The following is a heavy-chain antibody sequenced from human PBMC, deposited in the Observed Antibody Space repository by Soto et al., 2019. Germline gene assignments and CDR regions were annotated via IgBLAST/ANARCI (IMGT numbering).Heavy chain of an antibody. J-gene: IGHJ6*02. CDR2: ISYSGST. CDR1: GGSISSYY. D-gene: IGHD1-7*01. V-gene: IGHV4-59*01. Sequence: QVQLQESGPGLVKPSETLSLTCTVSGGSISSYYWSWIRQPPGKGLEWIGYISYSGSTNYNPSLKSRVTISVVTSKNQLSLNLSSVTTADTAVYYGARDRLITGTRYYYYGIDVWGQGCTVTVS. CDR3: ARDRLITGTRYYYYGIDV.